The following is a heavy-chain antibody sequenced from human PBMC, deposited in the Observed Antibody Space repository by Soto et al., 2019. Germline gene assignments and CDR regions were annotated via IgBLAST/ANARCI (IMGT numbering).Heavy chain of an antibody. CDR2: FSNSGST. Sequence: PETLCLTCSVSGGSIISYYWSWVRQAPGKGLEWIGYFSNSGSTNYNPSLKNRVSISADTSKNQFSLELTSVTAADTAMYFCTSSPLGVPQPSYRGMDVWGPGTSVTLSS. D-gene: IGHD2-2*01. J-gene: IGHJ6*02. V-gene: IGHV4-59*01. CDR1: GGSIISYY. CDR3: TSSPLGVPQPSYRGMDV.